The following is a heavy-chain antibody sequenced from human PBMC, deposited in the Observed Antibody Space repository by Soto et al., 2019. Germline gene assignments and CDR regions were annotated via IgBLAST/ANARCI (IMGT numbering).Heavy chain of an antibody. D-gene: IGHD2-15*01. CDR2: IYPGDSDT. Sequence: GDSLKISCKGSVYSFTSYWIGRVRQMPGKGLEWMGIIYPGDSDTRYSPSFQGQVTISADKSISTAYLQWSSLKASDTAMYYCARQRDCSGGSCYGAFDIWGQGTMVTVSS. J-gene: IGHJ3*02. CDR1: VYSFTSYW. V-gene: IGHV5-51*01. CDR3: ARQRDCSGGSCYGAFDI.